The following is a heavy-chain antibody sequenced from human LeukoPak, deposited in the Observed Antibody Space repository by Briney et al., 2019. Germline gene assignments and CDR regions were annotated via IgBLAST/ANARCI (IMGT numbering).Heavy chain of an antibody. V-gene: IGHV3-66*01. Sequence: GGSLRLSCAASGFTVSGNYMSWVRQAPGNGLEWVSVIYSDGSTNYADSVKGRFTISRDNSKNTLSLQMNTLRAEDTAVYYCARGTSNYFNFDYWGQGTLVTVYS. CDR1: GFTVSGNY. D-gene: IGHD4-11*01. J-gene: IGHJ4*02. CDR3: ARGTSNYFNFDY. CDR2: IYSDGST.